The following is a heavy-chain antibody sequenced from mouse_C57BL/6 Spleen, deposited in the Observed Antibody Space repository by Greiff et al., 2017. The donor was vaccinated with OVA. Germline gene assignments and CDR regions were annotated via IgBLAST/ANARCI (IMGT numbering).Heavy chain of an antibody. V-gene: IGHV2-2*01. CDR3: ARRGLGRDYYAMDY. CDR2: IWSGGST. Sequence: QVQLKESGPGLVQPSQSLSITCTVSGFSLTSYGVHWVRQSPGKGLAWLGVIWSGGSTDYNAAFISRLSISKDNSKSQVFFKMNSLQADDTAIYYCARRGLGRDYYAMDYWGQGTSVTVSS. D-gene: IGHD4-1*01. CDR1: GFSLTSYG. J-gene: IGHJ4*01.